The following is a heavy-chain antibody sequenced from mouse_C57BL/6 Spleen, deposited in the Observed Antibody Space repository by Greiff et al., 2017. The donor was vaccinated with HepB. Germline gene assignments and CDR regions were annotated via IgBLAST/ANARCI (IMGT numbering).Heavy chain of an antibody. J-gene: IGHJ2*01. CDR2: IDPSDSYT. Sequence: QVHVKQPGAELVMPGASVKLSCKASGYTFTSYWMHWVKQRPGQGLEWIGEIDPSDSYTNYNQKFKGKSTLTVDKSSSTAYMQLSSLTSEDSAVYYCARGESYYYAMDYWGQGTTLTVSS. CDR3: ARGESYYYAMDY. V-gene: IGHV1-69*01. D-gene: IGHD1-1*02. CDR1: GYTFTSYW.